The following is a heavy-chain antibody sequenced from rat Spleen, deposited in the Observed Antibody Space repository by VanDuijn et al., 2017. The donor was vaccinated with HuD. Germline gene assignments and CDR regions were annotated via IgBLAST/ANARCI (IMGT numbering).Heavy chain of an antibody. J-gene: IGHJ1*01. CDR2: LSYDGSKT. V-gene: IGHV5-22*01. Sequence: EVQLVESGGGLVQPGRSMKLSCAASGFTFSNYGLAWVRQAPKKGLEWVAFLSYDGSKTFYRDSVKGRFTISRDNAKSTLFLQMDSLRSEDTATYYCVRHGYTRYYFDYWGPGTMVTVSS. D-gene: IGHD1-9*01. CDR3: VRHGYTRYYFDY. CDR1: GFTFSNYG.